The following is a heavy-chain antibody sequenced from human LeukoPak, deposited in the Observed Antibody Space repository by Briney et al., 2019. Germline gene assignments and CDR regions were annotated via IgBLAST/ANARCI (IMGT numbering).Heavy chain of an antibody. Sequence: PGGSLRLSCAASGFTFSSYAMSWVRQAPGKGLEWVSAISGSGGSTYYADSVKGRFTISRDNSKNTLHLQMNIPRADDTAVYSCATSGHDSSWSYFNSWGPGTLVTVTS. V-gene: IGHV3-23*01. CDR3: ATSGHDSSWSYFNS. CDR2: ISGSGGST. J-gene: IGHJ4*02. CDR1: GFTFSSYA. D-gene: IGHD6-13*01.